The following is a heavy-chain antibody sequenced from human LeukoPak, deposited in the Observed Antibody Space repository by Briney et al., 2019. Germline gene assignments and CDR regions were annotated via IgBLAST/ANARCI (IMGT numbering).Heavy chain of an antibody. D-gene: IGHD6-13*01. Sequence: GESLRLSCTASGFTFSNYWMSWVRQTPEKGLERVANIKQDGSEKVYVDSVKGRFTISRDNAQSSLYLQMNSLRAEDTAVYYCARDPYSSSWSYGMDVWGQGTTVTVSS. CDR2: IKQDGSEK. CDR3: ARDPYSSSWSYGMDV. J-gene: IGHJ6*02. V-gene: IGHV3-7*05. CDR1: GFTFSNYW.